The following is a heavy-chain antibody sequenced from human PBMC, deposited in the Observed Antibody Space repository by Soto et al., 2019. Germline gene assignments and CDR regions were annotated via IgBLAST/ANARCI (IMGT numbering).Heavy chain of an antibody. J-gene: IGHJ6*02. CDR3: ARVYYSNLPYYFYYMDV. CDR1: GFTFSTYS. CDR2: ISSSSSYI. D-gene: IGHD4-4*01. V-gene: IGHV3-21*01. Sequence: GSLRLSCAASGFTFSTYSMNWVRQAPGKGLEWVSSISSSSSYIYYADSVKGRFTISRDNAKNSLYLQMNSLRAEDTAVYFCARVYYSNLPYYFYYMDVWGQGT.